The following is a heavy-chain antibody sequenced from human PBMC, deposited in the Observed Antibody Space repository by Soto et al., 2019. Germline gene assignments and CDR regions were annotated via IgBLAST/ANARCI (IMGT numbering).Heavy chain of an antibody. D-gene: IGHD3-10*01. V-gene: IGHV3-23*01. CDR2: ISGSGGST. J-gene: IGHJ4*02. Sequence: EVQLLESGGGLVQPGGSLRLSCTASGFTFSNCAMNWVRQAPGKGLEWVSPISGSGGSTYYADSGKGRFTISRDNSKNTVSLQMNSLTADDTAVYFCAKMSLWFGELFSYYFDYWGQGTLVNVSS. CDR3: AKMSLWFGELFSYYFDY. CDR1: GFTFSNCA.